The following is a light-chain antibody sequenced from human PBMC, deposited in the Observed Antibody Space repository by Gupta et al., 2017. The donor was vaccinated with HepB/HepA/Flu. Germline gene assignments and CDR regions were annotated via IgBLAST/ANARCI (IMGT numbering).Light chain of an antibody. CDR2: GNN. Sequence: QSVLTQPPSVSGAPGQKITISCTGSSSNIGAGNHVHWYQQLPGAAPKVLIYGNNNRPSEVPDRFSGSTSGTSASLAITGHQAEDEADYYCQSFDNSLRGTVFGGGTKVAVL. V-gene: IGLV1-40*01. CDR1: SSNIGAGNH. J-gene: IGLJ1*01. CDR3: QSFDNSLRGTV.